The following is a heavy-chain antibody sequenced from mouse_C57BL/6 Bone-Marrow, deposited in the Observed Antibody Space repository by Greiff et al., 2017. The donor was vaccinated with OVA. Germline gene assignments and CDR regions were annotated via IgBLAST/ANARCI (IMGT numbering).Heavy chain of an antibody. CDR1: GFNIKDYY. CDR2: IDPENGDT. V-gene: IGHV14-4*01. CDR3: TSYGNLDY. J-gene: IGHJ2*01. Sequence: EVQLQQSGAELVRPGASVKLSCTASGFNIKDYYMHWVKQRPEQGLEWIGWIDPENGDTEYASKFQGKATITADTSSNTAYLQLSSLTSEDTAVYYCTSYGNLDYWGQGTTVTVSS. D-gene: IGHD2-1*01.